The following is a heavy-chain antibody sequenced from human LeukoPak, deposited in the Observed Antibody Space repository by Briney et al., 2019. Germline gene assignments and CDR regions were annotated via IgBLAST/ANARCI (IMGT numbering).Heavy chain of an antibody. D-gene: IGHD6-6*01. CDR3: ARGEPGAATPPRDSSSPRPGYYYYMDV. CDR1: GGSFSGYY. Sequence: SETLSLTCAVYGGSFSGYYWSWIRQPPGKGLEWIGEINHSGSTNYNPSLKSRVTISVDTSKNQFSLKLGSVTAADTAVYYCARGEPGAATPPRDSSSPRPGYYYYMDVWGKGTTVTVSS. J-gene: IGHJ6*03. CDR2: INHSGST. V-gene: IGHV4-34*01.